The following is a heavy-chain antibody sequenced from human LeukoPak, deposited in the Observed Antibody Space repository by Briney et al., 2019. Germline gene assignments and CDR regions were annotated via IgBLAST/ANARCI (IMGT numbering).Heavy chain of an antibody. CDR2: IYYSGST. D-gene: IGHD3-10*01. CDR3: ARVLGWFGELGVGWFDP. CDR1: GGSISSYY. J-gene: IGHJ5*02. Sequence: SETLSLTCTVSGGSISSYYWSWIRQPPGKGLEWIGYIYYSGSTNYNPSLKSRVTMSVDTSKNQFSLKLSSVTAADTAVYYCARVLGWFGELGVGWFDPWGQGTLVTVSS. V-gene: IGHV4-59*12.